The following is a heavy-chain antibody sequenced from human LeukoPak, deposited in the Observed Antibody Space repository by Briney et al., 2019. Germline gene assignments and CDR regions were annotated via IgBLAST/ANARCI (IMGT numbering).Heavy chain of an antibody. J-gene: IGHJ4*02. D-gene: IGHD1-26*01. V-gene: IGHV3-21*01. Sequence: PGGSLRLSCAASGFTFSRYDMTWVRQAPGKGLECVSSISSSSSYIYYADSVKGRFTISRDNAKNSLYLQMNSLRAEDTAVYYCARSVGGELRVGVYYFDYWGQGTLVTVSS. CDR1: GFTFSRYD. CDR2: ISSSSSYI. CDR3: ARSVGGELRVGVYYFDY.